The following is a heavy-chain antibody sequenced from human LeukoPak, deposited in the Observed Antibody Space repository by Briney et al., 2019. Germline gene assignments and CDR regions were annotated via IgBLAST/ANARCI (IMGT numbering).Heavy chain of an antibody. V-gene: IGHV3-30*03. CDR2: ISYDGSNK. CDR3: ARAPPPRYCGGDCYYFRY. CDR1: GFTFSSYG. D-gene: IGHD2-21*02. Sequence: GGSLRLSCAASGFTFSSYGMHWVRQAPGKGLEWVALISYDGSNKYYADSVKGRFTISRDNSKNTLYLRMNSLRAEDTAVYYCARAPPPRYCGGDCYYFRYWGQGTLVTVSS. J-gene: IGHJ4*02.